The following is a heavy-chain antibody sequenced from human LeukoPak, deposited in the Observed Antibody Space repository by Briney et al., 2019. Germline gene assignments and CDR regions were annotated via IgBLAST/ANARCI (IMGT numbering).Heavy chain of an antibody. Sequence: GGSLRLSCAASGFTFSDYYMSWIRQAPGKGLEWVSYIGSSGNSIYYADSVKGRFTISRDNAKNSLYLQMNSLRAEETAVYYCARDRRAVTGGFDYWGQGTLVTVSS. CDR2: IGSSGNSI. CDR3: ARDRRAVTGGFDY. J-gene: IGHJ4*02. V-gene: IGHV3-11*01. D-gene: IGHD6-19*01. CDR1: GFTFSDYY.